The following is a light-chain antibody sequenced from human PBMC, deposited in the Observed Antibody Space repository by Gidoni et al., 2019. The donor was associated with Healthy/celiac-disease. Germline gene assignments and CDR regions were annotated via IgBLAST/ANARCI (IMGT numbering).Light chain of an antibody. Sequence: DIVMTQSPDSLAVSLGERATLNCKSSQSVLYSSNNKNYVAWYQQKPGQPPKLLIYWASTRESGVPDRFSGSGSGTDFTITISSLQAEDVAVYYCQQYYSTPRTFGQGTKVEIK. CDR1: QSVLYSSNNKNY. CDR3: QQYYSTPRT. V-gene: IGKV4-1*01. CDR2: WAS. J-gene: IGKJ1*01.